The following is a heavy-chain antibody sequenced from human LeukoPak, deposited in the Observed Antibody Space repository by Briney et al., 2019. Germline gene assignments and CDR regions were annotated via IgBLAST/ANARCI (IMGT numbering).Heavy chain of an antibody. Sequence: PGGSLRLSCAASGFTFSSYAMSWVRQAPGKGLEWVSAISGSGGSTYYADSVKGRFTISRDNSKNTLYLQMNSLRAEDTAVYYCARVLRYCSGGNCYSGGLGYMDVWGKGPTVTISS. CDR3: ARVLRYCSGGNCYSGGLGYMDV. CDR2: ISGSGGST. CDR1: GFTFSSYA. D-gene: IGHD2-15*01. V-gene: IGHV3-23*01. J-gene: IGHJ6*03.